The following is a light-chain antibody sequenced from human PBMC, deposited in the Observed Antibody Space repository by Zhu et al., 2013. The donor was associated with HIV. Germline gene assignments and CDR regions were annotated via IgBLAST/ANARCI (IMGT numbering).Light chain of an antibody. J-gene: IGLJ1*01. CDR2: EVS. CDR1: ISDVGGYNY. CDR3: SSYAGITNV. V-gene: IGLV2-14*01. Sequence: QSALTQPASVSGSPGQSITISCTGTISDVGGYNYVSWYQQRPGKAPKLIIYEVSNRPSGFSNRFSGSKSGNTASLTISGLQAEDEADYYCSSYAGITNVFGSGTKVTVL.